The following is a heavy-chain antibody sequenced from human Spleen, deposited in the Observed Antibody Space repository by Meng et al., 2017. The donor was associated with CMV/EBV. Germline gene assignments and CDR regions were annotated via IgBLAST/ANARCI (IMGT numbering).Heavy chain of an antibody. CDR1: GGSISSGGYY. J-gene: IGHJ2*01. CDR3: AASSTSVYWYFDL. CDR2: IYYSGST. V-gene: IGHV4-30-4*08. Sequence: GSGGSISSGGYYWSWIRQTPGKGLEWIGYIYYSGSTYYTPSLKSRVTISVDTSKNQFSLKLSSVTAADTTVYYCAASSTSVYWYFDLWGRGTLVTVSS. D-gene: IGHD2-2*01.